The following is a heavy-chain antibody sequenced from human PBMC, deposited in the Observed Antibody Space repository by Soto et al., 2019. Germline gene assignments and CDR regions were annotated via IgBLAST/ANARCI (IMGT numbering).Heavy chain of an antibody. Sequence: QVQLVQSGAEVKKPGSSVKVSCKASGGTFSTYGITWVRQASGQGLEWMGGIIPISGSIKFAQKLQGRLTIIPDESTSTVHMELSSLTSEDTAVYYCASRERVDAFDVWGQGTMVTVSS. J-gene: IGHJ3*01. CDR1: GGTFSTYG. CDR2: IIPISGSI. V-gene: IGHV1-69*01. D-gene: IGHD1-26*01. CDR3: ASRERVDAFDV.